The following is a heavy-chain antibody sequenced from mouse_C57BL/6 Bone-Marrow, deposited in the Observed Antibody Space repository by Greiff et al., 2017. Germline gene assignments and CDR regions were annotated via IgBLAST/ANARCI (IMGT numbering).Heavy chain of an antibody. V-gene: IGHV1-26*01. CDR3: ARWAGHWYFDV. CDR1: GYTFTDYY. CDR2: INPNNGGT. J-gene: IGHJ1*03. Sequence: VQLQQSGPELVKPGASVKISCKASGYTFTDYYMNWVKQSHGKSLEWIGDINPNNGGTSYNQKFKGKATLTVDKSSSTAYMELRSLTSEDSAVYDCARWAGHWYFDVWGTGTTVTVSS.